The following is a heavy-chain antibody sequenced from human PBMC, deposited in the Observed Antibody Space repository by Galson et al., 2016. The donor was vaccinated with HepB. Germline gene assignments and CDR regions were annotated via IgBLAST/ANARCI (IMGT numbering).Heavy chain of an antibody. Sequence: SLRLSCAASGFTFSSYWMHWVRQAPGKGLMWVSRISTDGSSTRYADSVKGRFTISRDNAKNTLYLQMRSLRAEDSAMYFCARNPYSGPRYYYGLGVWGRGTMVTVSS. CDR3: ARNPYSGPRYYYGLGV. J-gene: IGHJ6*02. D-gene: IGHD4-23*01. CDR2: ISTDGSST. CDR1: GFTFSSYW. V-gene: IGHV3-74*01.